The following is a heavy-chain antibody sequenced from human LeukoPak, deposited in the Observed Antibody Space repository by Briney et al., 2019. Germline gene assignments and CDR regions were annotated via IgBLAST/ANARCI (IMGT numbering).Heavy chain of an antibody. CDR1: GGTFSSYA. D-gene: IGHD3-9*01. CDR3: ARDGHYDILTGYHDY. J-gene: IGHJ4*02. CDR2: IIPILGIA. V-gene: IGHV1-69*04. Sequence: ASVKVSCKASGGTFSSYAISWVRQAPGQGLEWMGRIIPILGIANYAQKFQGRVTITADKSTSTAYMELSSLRSEDTAVYYCARDGHYDILTGYHDYWGQGTLVTVSS.